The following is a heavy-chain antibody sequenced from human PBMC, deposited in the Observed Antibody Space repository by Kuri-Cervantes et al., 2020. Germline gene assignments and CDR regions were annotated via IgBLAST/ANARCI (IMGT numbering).Heavy chain of an antibody. CDR1: GXXFSSYS. CDR3: AXXSYYDILTXXYNGLDY. D-gene: IGHD3-9*01. V-gene: IGHV3-21*04. J-gene: IGHJ4*02. CDR2: ISSSSYI. Sequence: GGSLRLSCAASGXXFSSYSMNWVRQAPGKGLEWFSSISSSSYIXYADSVKDRFTISRDNAKNSLYLQMNSLRAEDTAVYYCAXXSYYDILTXXYNGLDYWGQGTLVTVSS.